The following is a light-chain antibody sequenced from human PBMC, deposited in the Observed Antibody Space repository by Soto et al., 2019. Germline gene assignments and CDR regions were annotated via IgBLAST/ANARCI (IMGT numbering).Light chain of an antibody. Sequence: QSALTQPASVSGSPGQSITISCTGTSSDVGGYHYVSWYQQHPGKAPKLMLYEVSNRPSGVSNRFSGSKSGNTASLTISGLQAEDEADYYCSSYTSSSTLVFGGGTKLTVL. CDR3: SSYTSSSTLV. J-gene: IGLJ2*01. CDR2: EVS. V-gene: IGLV2-14*01. CDR1: SSDVGGYHY.